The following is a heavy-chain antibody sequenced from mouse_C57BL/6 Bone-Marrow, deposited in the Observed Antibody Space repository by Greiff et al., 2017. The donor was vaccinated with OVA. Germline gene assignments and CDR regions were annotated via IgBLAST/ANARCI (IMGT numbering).Heavy chain of an antibody. CDR2: ISDGGSYT. D-gene: IGHD3-2*02. V-gene: IGHV5-4*01. CDR1: GFTFSSYA. Sequence: DVKLVESGGGLVKPGGSLKLSCAASGFTFSSYAMSWVRQTPEKRLEWVATISDGGSYTYSPDNVKGRFTISRDNAKNNLYLQMSHLKSEDTAMYYCARDDSSGHLDYWGQGTTLTVSS. CDR3: ARDDSSGHLDY. J-gene: IGHJ2*01.